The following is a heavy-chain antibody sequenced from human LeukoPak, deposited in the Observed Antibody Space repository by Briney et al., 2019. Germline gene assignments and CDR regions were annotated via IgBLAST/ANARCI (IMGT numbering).Heavy chain of an antibody. J-gene: IGHJ6*02. V-gene: IGHV3-7*01. Sequence: TGGSLRLSCAASGFAFSNYWMSWVRRAPGKGLGWVANIKQDGSEKYYVDSVKGRFTISRDNAKNSLYLQMNSLRAEDTAVYYCVREARSRSGMDVWGQGTTVTVSS. CDR2: IKQDGSEK. CDR1: GFAFSNYW. CDR3: VREARSRSGMDV.